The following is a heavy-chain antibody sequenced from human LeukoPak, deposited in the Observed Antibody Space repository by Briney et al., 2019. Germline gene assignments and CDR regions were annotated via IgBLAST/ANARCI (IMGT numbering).Heavy chain of an antibody. V-gene: IGHV1-46*01. CDR3: ARDQSPRQSIVGATLDY. CDR1: GYTFTGYY. CDR2: INPSRGST. J-gene: IGHJ4*02. Sequence: GASVKVSCKASGYTFTGYYIHWARQAPGQGLEWMGIINPSRGSTSYAQKFQGRVTMTRDMSTSTVYMELSSLRSEDTAVYYCARDQSPRQSIVGATLDYWGQGTLVTVSS. D-gene: IGHD1-26*01.